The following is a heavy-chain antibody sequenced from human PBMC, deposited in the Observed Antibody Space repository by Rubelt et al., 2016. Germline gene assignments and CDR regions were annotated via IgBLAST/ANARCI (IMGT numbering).Heavy chain of an antibody. J-gene: IGHJ4*02. V-gene: IGHV3-21*01. Sequence: EVQLLESGGGLVQPGGSLRLSCAASGFTFSSYAMSWVRQAPGTGLEWVLSISSSRSYIYYADSVKGRFTISRDNAKNSPYLQMNSLRAEDTAVYYCAREVTAVAASEFDYWGQGTLVTVSS. CDR3: AREVTAVAASEFDY. CDR2: ISSSRSYI. D-gene: IGHD6-19*01. CDR1: GFTFSSYA.